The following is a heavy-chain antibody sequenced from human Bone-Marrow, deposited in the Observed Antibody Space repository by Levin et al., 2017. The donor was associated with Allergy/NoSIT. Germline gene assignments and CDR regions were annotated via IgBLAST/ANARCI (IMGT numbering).Heavy chain of an antibody. CDR3: AAATNDYDSWSFFYHMDF. CDR1: GLTFSRSS. V-gene: IGHV3-21*06. D-gene: IGHD3-3*01. Sequence: ASVKVSCASSGLTFSRSSMHWVRQAPGKGLEWVSFISSSSSHMNYADSVKGRFTISRDNAKNSLFLQMNGLRAEDTAVYYCAAATNDYDSWSFFYHMDFWGKGTTVTVS. CDR2: ISSSSSHM. J-gene: IGHJ6*03.